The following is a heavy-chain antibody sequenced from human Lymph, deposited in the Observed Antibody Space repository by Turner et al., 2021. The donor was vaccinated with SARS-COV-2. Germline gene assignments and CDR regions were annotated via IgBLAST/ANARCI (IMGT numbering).Heavy chain of an antibody. Sequence: EVQLVESGGGLVQPGGSLRLSCEASGFTFDDYAMHWVRQAPGKGLEWVSLISGDVGITYYADSVKGRFTISRDDSKNSLYLQINSLRTEDTAWYYCAKEGLSGRRLQFVPYFAYWGQGTLVSFSS. CDR3: AKEGLSGRRLQFVPYFAY. V-gene: IGHV3-43*02. CDR1: GFTFDDYA. J-gene: IGHJ4*02. CDR2: ISGDVGIT. D-gene: IGHD5-12*01.